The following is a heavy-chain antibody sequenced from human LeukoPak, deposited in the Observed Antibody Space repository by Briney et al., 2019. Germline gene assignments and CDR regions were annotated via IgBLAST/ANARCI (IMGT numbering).Heavy chain of an antibody. Sequence: PSQTLSLTCTVSGGSISSGSYYWSWIRQPAGKGLEWIGRIYTSGSTNYNPSLKSRVTMSVDTSKNQFSLKLSSVTAADTAVYYCAREEAVSGTSPGYMDVWGKGTTVTISS. V-gene: IGHV4-61*02. D-gene: IGHD1-14*01. J-gene: IGHJ6*03. CDR2: IYTSGST. CDR3: AREEAVSGTSPGYMDV. CDR1: GGSISSGSYY.